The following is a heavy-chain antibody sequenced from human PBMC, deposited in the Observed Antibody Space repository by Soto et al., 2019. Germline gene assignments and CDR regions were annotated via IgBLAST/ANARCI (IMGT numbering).Heavy chain of an antibody. J-gene: IGHJ5*02. Sequence: QVQLVQSGAEVKKPGSSVKVSCKASGGTFSTYTITWVRQAPGQGLEWMGRIIPIIGIINYAQKFQGRFTMSAEKFTGTAYMELTGLRSDDTAVYYCAGDPDSHYNDSHASSYPWGQGTLVTVSS. CDR1: GGTFSTYT. CDR3: AGDPDSHYNDSHASSYP. D-gene: IGHD4-4*01. V-gene: IGHV1-69*08. CDR2: IIPIIGII.